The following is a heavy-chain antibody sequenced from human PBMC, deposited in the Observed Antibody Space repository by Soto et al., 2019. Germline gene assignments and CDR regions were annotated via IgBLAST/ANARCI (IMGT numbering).Heavy chain of an antibody. V-gene: IGHV4-31*03. J-gene: IGHJ4*02. Sequence: SETRSLTCPVSGGSISSGGYYWSWIRQHPGKGLEWIGYIYYSGSTYYNPSLKSRVTISVDTSKNQFSLKLSSVTAADTAVYYCARENYYDSSGYYIDYWGQGTLVTVSS. D-gene: IGHD3-22*01. CDR2: IYYSGST. CDR1: GGSISSGGYY. CDR3: ARENYYDSSGYYIDY.